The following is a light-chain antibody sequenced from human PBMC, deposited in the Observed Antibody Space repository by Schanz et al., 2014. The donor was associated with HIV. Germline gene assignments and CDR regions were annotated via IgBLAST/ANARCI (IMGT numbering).Light chain of an antibody. J-gene: IGLJ1*01. CDR2: DVN. CDR1: SSDVGDFNF. CDR3: ASYTGTSTLGV. Sequence: QSALTQPTSVSGSPGQSITISCTVASSDVGDFNFVSWYQQHPGKAPKLMIYDVNNRPSGISDRFSGSKSGNTASLTISGLRTEDEADYYCASYTGTSTLGVFGTGTKLTVL. V-gene: IGLV2-14*03.